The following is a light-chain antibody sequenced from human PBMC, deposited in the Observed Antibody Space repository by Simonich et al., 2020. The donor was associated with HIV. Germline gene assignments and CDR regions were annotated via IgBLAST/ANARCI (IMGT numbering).Light chain of an antibody. J-gene: IGLJ2*01. CDR2: GDN. CDR1: SSNIGAGYD. V-gene: IGLV1-40*01. Sequence: QSVLTQPPSVSGAPGLRVTISCTGTSSNIGAGYDVHWYQQHPGTAPQLLIHGDNHRPAGVPDRFSGSKSCTSASLAISGLQSEDEADYYCAAWDDSLNGVVFGGGTKLSVL. CDR3: AAWDDSLNGVV.